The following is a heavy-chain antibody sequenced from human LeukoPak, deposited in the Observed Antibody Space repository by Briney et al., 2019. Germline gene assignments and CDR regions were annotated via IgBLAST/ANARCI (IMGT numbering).Heavy chain of an antibody. CDR1: GFTFSSYS. CDR3: ASHPGYSSSWYPRYMDV. CDR2: ISSSSSTI. J-gene: IGHJ6*03. Sequence: PGGSLRLSCAASGFTFSSYSMNWVRQAPGKGLEWVSYISSSSSTIYYADSVKGRFTISRDNAKNSLYLQMNSLRAEDTAVYYCASHPGYSSSWYPRYMDVWGKGTTVTVSS. D-gene: IGHD6-13*01. V-gene: IGHV3-48*01.